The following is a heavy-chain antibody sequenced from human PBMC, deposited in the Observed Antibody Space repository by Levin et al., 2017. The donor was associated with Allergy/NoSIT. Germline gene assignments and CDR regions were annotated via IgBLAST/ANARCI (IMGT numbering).Heavy chain of an antibody. Sequence: PGESLKISCAGSGFTFSGYAVSWVRQPPGKGLEWVSVINSSGGSTYNADSVKGRFTISRDNSKNTVYLQMNSLRAEDTAVYYCAKDREVFDYWGQGTLVTVSS. CDR1: GFTFSGYA. CDR2: INSSGGST. CDR3: AKDREVFDY. J-gene: IGHJ4*02. V-gene: IGHV3-23*01.